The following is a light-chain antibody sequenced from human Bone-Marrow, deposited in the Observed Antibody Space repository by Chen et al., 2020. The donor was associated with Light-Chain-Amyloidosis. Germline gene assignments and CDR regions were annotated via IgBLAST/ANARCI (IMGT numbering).Light chain of an antibody. V-gene: IGKV3-20*01. J-gene: IGKJ4*01. Sequence: EIVLTQSPGTLSLSPGEGANLSCRASQTISSNYLTWYQQKFGQAPRLLIYGSSSRATGIPDRFTGSGSGTDFTLTINRLEPEDCAMYYCQQYCTSPLTVGGGTKVEIK. CDR1: QTISSNY. CDR2: GSS. CDR3: QQYCTSPLT.